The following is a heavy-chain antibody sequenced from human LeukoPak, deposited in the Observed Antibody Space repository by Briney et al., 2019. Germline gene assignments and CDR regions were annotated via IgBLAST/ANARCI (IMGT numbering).Heavy chain of an antibody. Sequence: SETLSLTCAVYGGSFSGYYWSWIRQPPGKGLEWIGEINHSGSTNYNPSLKSRDTISVDTSKNQFSLKLSSVTAADTAVYYCARDDRAVAGTPFDYWGQGTLVTVSS. CDR1: GGSFSGYY. J-gene: IGHJ4*02. CDR2: INHSGST. CDR3: ARDDRAVAGTPFDY. V-gene: IGHV4-34*01. D-gene: IGHD6-19*01.